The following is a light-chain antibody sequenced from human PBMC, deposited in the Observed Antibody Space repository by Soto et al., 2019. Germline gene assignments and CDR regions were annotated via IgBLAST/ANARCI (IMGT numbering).Light chain of an antibody. J-gene: IGKJ2*01. CDR1: QSLLHINGYNY. V-gene: IGKV2-28*01. Sequence: DIVMTQSPLSLPVTPGEPASISCRSSQSLLHINGYNYLDWYLQKPGQSPQLLISLGSNRASGVPDRFSGSGSGTDFTLRISRVEAEDVGVYFCMQALQTPYTFGQGTKLEI. CDR2: LGS. CDR3: MQALQTPYT.